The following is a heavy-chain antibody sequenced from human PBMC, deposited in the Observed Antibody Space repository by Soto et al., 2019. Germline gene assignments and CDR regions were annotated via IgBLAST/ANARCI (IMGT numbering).Heavy chain of an antibody. CDR3: ARDWVDIVATWSGWGAFDI. V-gene: IGHV1-69*13. D-gene: IGHD5-12*01. CDR2: IIPIFGTA. J-gene: IGHJ3*02. CDR1: GGTFSSYA. Sequence: ASVKVSCKASGGTFSSYAISSVRQAPGQGLEWMGGIIPIFGTANYAQKFQGRGTITADESTSTAYMELSSLRSEDTAVYYCARDWVDIVATWSGWGAFDIWGQGTMVTVSS.